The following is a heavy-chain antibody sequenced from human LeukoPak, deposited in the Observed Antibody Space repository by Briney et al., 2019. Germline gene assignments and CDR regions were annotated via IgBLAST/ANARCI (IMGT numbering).Heavy chain of an antibody. J-gene: IGHJ4*02. D-gene: IGHD1-7*01. CDR3: ATARNFRFEY. V-gene: IGHV3-74*01. Sequence: GGSLRLSCATSGLTFRTTWMHWVRQAPGKGLMWVSRMNGEGTTIDYADSVKGRFTVSRDYAKNTLFLQMNNLRTEDTALYFCATARNFRFEYWGQGSLVTVTS. CDR2: MNGEGTTI. CDR1: GLTFRTTW.